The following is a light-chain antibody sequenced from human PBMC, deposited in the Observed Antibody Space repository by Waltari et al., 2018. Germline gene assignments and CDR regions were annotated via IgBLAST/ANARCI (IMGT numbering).Light chain of an antibody. V-gene: IGKV1D-12*01. CDR3: QQANSFPLT. CDR1: QGISNW. CDR2: AAS. Sequence: DIQMTQSLSSVSASVGDRVTITCRASQGISNWLAWYQQKPGKAPKLLIYAASSLRSGVPSRFSGSGSGTDFTLTISSLQPEDFATYYCQQANSFPLTFGGGTKVEIK. J-gene: IGKJ4*01.